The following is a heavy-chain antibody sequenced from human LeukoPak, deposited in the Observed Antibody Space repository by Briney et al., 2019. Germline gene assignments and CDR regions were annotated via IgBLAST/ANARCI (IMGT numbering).Heavy chain of an antibody. CDR2: IYSGGST. D-gene: IGHD3-9*01. Sequence: GGSLRLSCAASEFSVRSNYMTWVRPATGKGREWVSLIYSGGSTYYADSVKGRFTISRDNSKNPLFLQMNSLRAEDTAVYYCARALPELRYFDWWTQEYYYYMDVWGKGTTVTVSS. V-gene: IGHV3-66*01. CDR1: EFSVRSNY. CDR3: ARALPELRYFDWWTQEYYYYMDV. J-gene: IGHJ6*03.